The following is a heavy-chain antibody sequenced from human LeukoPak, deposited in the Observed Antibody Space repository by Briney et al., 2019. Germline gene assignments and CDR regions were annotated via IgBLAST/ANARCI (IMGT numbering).Heavy chain of an antibody. J-gene: IGHJ4*02. V-gene: IGHV1-69*05. D-gene: IGHD3-3*01. Sequence: ASVKVSCKASGVTFSSYAISWVRQAPGQGLEWMGRIIPILGTANYAQKFQGRVTITTDESTSTAYMELSRLRSEDTAVYYCARSIFGVVMPDYWGQGTLVTVSS. CDR1: GVTFSSYA. CDR3: ARSIFGVVMPDY. CDR2: IIPILGTA.